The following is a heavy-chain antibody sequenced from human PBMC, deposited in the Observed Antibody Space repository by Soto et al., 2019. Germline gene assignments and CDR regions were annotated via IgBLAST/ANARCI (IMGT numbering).Heavy chain of an antibody. D-gene: IGHD3-3*01. V-gene: IGHV3-30*04. CDR2: ISYDGSNK. CDR3: ASPPNEYFSDYYFDY. J-gene: IGHJ4*02. Sequence: GGSLRLSCAASGFTFSSYAMHWVRQAPGKGLEWVAVISYDGSNKYYADSVKGRFTISRDNSKNTLYLQMNSLRAEDTAVYYCASPPNEYFSDYYFDYWGQGTLVTVSS. CDR1: GFTFSSYA.